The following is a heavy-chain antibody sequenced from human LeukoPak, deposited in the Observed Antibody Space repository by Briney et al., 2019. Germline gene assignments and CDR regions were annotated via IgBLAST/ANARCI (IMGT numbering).Heavy chain of an antibody. J-gene: IGHJ5*02. V-gene: IGHV3-23*01. CDR3: AKAGYGYIRSWFDP. CDR2: ISGNGYST. CDR1: GFTLSSNY. Sequence: GGSLILSCSASGFTLSSNYISWVRQAPGKGLEWVSGISGNGYSTYYADSVKGRFTISRDNSRNTLSLQMNSLRAEDTAVYYCAKAGYGYIRSWFDPWAERTLLTVSS. D-gene: IGHD5-24*01.